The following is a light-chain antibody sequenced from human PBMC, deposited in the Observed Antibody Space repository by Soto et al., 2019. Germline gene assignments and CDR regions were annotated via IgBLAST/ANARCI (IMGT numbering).Light chain of an antibody. CDR3: CSYAGSSTVV. J-gene: IGLJ2*01. V-gene: IGLV2-23*01. CDR1: SSDVGSYNL. Sequence: QSVLTQPASVSGSPGQSITISCTGTSSDVGSYNLVSWYQQHPGKVPKLMIFEDGKRPSGISGRFSGSKSGNTASLTISGLQAEDEADYYCCSYAGSSTVVFGGGTKLTVL. CDR2: EDG.